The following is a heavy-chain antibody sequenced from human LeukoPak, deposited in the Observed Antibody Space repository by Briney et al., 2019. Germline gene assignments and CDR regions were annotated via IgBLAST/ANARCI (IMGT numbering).Heavy chain of an antibody. CDR2: ISSSGSTI. J-gene: IGHJ4*02. Sequence: GGSLRLSCAASGFTFSDYHMSWVRQAPGKGREWVSYISSSGSTIYYADSVKGRFTVSRDNSKDTLYLQMNDLSPDDTAIYYCAKRNTMVRGGPCFDYWGQGLLVTVSS. V-gene: IGHV3-11*01. D-gene: IGHD3-10*01. CDR1: GFTFSDYH. CDR3: AKRNTMVRGGPCFDY.